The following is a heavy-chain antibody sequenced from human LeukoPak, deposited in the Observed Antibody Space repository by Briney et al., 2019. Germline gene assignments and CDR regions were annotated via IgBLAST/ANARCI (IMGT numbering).Heavy chain of an antibody. CDR2: ISSSSSTI. CDR3: AGRLRYFDWWRANDAFDI. D-gene: IGHD3-9*01. Sequence: GGSLRLSCAASGFTFSSYEMNWVRQAPGKGLEWVSYISSSSSTIYYADSVKGRFTISRDNAKNSLYLQMNSLRAEDTAVYYCAGRLRYFDWWRANDAFDIWGQGTMVTVSS. CDR1: GFTFSSYE. V-gene: IGHV3-48*01. J-gene: IGHJ3*02.